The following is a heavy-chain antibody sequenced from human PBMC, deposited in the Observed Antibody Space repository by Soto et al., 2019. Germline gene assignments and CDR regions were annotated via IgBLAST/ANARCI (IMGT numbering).Heavy chain of an antibody. CDR2: INHSGST. CDR3: ARVYSPTRNPKNYVPDLDH. CDR1: GGSFSDYS. Sequence: SETLSLTCAVYGGSFSDYSWSWIRQPPGKGLEWIGEINHSGSTNLHPSLKSRVTISVDTSKNQFSLKLSSVTAADTAVYYCARVYSPTRNPKNYVPDLDHRGQGTVVTVSS. J-gene: IGHJ4*02. V-gene: IGHV4-34*01. D-gene: IGHD3-16*01.